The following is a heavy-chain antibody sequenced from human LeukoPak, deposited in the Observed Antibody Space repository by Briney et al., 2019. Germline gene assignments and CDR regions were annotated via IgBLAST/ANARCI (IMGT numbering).Heavy chain of an antibody. CDR1: GYTFISYA. CDR3: AREDFWSGYSVGY. V-gene: IGHV7-4-1*02. CDR2: IDTNTGNP. D-gene: IGHD3-3*01. Sequence: ASVKVSCKASGYTFISYAMNWVRRAPGQGLEWMGWIDTNTGNPTYAQGLTGRFVFSLDTSVTTVYLQISSLKAEDTAVYFCAREDFWSGYSVGYWGQGTLVTVSS. J-gene: IGHJ4*02.